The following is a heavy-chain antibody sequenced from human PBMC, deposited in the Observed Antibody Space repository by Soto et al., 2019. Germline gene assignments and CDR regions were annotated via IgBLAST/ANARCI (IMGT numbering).Heavy chain of an antibody. CDR3: ARVRGAAAGTGWFDP. V-gene: IGHV3-53*01. J-gene: IGHJ5*02. CDR1: GFTVSSNY. D-gene: IGHD6-13*01. CDR2: IYSGGST. Sequence: EVQLVESGGGLIQPGGSLRLSCAASGFTVSSNYMSWVRQAPGKGLEWVSVIYSGGSTYYADSVKGRFTISRDNAKNSLYLQMNSLRDEDTAVYYCARVRGAAAGTGWFDPWGQGTLVTVSS.